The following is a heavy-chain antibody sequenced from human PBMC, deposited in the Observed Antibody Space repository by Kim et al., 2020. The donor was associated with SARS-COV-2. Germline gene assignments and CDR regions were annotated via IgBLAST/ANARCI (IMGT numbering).Heavy chain of an antibody. Sequence: YAKKFQGRVTMTRDTSISTAYMELRKLESDDTAVYYCARGAVAGAVGWFDPWGQGTLVTVSS. D-gene: IGHD6-19*01. J-gene: IGHJ5*02. CDR3: ARGAVAGAVGWFDP. V-gene: IGHV1-2*02.